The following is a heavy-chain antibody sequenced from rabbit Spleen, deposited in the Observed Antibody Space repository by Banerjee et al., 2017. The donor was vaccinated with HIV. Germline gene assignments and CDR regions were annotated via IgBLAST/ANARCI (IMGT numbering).Heavy chain of an antibody. V-gene: IGHV1S45*01. CDR3: ARDTASSFSSYGMDL. CDR2: IAGDSSGFT. J-gene: IGHJ6*01. CDR1: GFSFSSSDY. Sequence: QEQLEESGGDLVKPGASLTLTCTASGFSFSSSDYMCWVRQAPGKGLEWISCIAGDSSGFTYSATWAKGRFTCSKTSSTTVTLQMTSLTVADTATYFCARDTASSFSSYGMDLWGPGTLVTVS. D-gene: IGHD8-1*01.